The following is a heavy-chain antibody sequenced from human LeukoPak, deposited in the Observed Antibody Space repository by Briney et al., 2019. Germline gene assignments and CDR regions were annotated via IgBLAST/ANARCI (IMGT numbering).Heavy chain of an antibody. CDR1: RGTFSSYA. J-gene: IGHJ6*03. CDR2: IIPIFGTA. CDR3: ARDYYDSSGFDDYYYYMDV. Sequence: ASVKVSCKASRGTFSSYAISWVRQAPGQGREWMGGIIPIFGTANYAQKFQCRVTITTDESTSTAYMELSSLRSEDTAVYYCARDYYDSSGFDDYYYYMDVWGKGTTVTVSS. D-gene: IGHD3-22*01. V-gene: IGHV1-69*05.